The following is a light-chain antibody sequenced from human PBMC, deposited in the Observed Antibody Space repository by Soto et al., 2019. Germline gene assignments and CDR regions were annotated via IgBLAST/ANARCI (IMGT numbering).Light chain of an antibody. Sequence: IQMTQSPSSLSASVGDRVTITFRASQDIRNYFNWYQQKPGKAPKLLIYATSTLQSGVPSRFSGSGSGTDFTLKISRVEAEDVGVYYCMQVLQSPITFGQGTRLEIK. CDR3: MQVLQSPIT. CDR2: ATS. CDR1: QDIRNY. J-gene: IGKJ5*01. V-gene: IGKV1-6*02.